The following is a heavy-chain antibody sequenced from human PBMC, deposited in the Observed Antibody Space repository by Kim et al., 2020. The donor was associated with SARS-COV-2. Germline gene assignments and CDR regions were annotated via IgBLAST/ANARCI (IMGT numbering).Heavy chain of an antibody. J-gene: IGHJ3*02. Sequence: DGSDKQYADSVKGRFTISRDNSKNTLYLEMNSLRAEDTALYYCAASAFDIWGRGTMVTVSS. CDR2: DGSDK. CDR3: AASAFDI. V-gene: IGHV3-30*02.